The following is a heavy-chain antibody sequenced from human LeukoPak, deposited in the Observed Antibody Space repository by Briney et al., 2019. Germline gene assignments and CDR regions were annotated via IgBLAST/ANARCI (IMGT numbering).Heavy chain of an antibody. CDR2: INPSGST. V-gene: IGHV4-34*01. Sequence: TSETLSLTCAVYGGSFSGYYWSWIRQPPGMGLEWIGEINPSGSTNYNPSLKSRVTISVDTSKNQFSLKLSSVTAADTAVYYCARDPRILGGRPDGYYFDYWGQGTLVTVSS. CDR3: ARDPRILGGRPDGYYFDY. D-gene: IGHD5-18*01. CDR1: GGSFSGYY. J-gene: IGHJ4*02.